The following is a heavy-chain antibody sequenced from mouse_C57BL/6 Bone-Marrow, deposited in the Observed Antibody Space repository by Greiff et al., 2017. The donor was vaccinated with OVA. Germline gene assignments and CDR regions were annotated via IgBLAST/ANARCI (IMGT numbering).Heavy chain of an antibody. D-gene: IGHD2-3*01. Sequence: QVQLQQSGTELVKPGASVKLSCKASGYTFTSYWIHWVKQRPGQGLEWIGNINPRNCGTDYSEKFKSKATLTVDKSSSTAYMQLSSLSSEESAAYYCARGWLPYAMDYWGQGTSVTVSA. J-gene: IGHJ4*01. V-gene: IGHV1-53*01. CDR2: INPRNCGT. CDR3: ARGWLPYAMDY. CDR1: GYTFTSYW.